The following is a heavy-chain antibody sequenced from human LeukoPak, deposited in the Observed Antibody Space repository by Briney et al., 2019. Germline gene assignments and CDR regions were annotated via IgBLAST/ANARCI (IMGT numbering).Heavy chain of an antibody. Sequence: GGSLRLSCAASGFTFSIYAMSWVRQAPGKGLEWVSSISGSGGSTYYADSVKGRCTISRDNSKNTLYLQMNSLRAEDTAVYYCAKERTQTTSFDYWGQGTLVTVSS. CDR3: AKERTQTTSFDY. CDR2: ISGSGGST. J-gene: IGHJ4*02. V-gene: IGHV3-23*01. CDR1: GFTFSIYA. D-gene: IGHD2/OR15-2a*01.